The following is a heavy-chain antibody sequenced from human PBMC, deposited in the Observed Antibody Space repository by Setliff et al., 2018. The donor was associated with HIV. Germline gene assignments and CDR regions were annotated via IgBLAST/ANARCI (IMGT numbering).Heavy chain of an antibody. CDR2: INTSGGSA. CDR3: ARNQGDASGWYAGDY. D-gene: IGHD6-19*01. CDR1: GYTFTSYP. V-gene: IGHV1-46*01. Sequence: GASVKVSCKASGYTFTSYPMHWVRQAPGQGLEWMGVINTSGGSAGYAEKFRGRVTMTRDTSTNTVYMDLRNLRPEDTAVYYCARNQGDASGWYAGDYWGHGTQVTVSS. J-gene: IGHJ4*01.